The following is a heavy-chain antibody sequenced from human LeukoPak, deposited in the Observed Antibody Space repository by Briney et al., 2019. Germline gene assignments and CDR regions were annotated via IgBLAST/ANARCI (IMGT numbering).Heavy chain of an antibody. Sequence: PGGSLRLSCAASGFTFDDYAMHWVRHAPGKGLEWVSGISWNSGRIGYADSVKGRFTISRDNAKNSLYLQMNSLRAEDTALYYCAKDSYYYDSTGYYDYWGQGTLVTVSS. V-gene: IGHV3-9*01. D-gene: IGHD3-22*01. CDR1: GFTFDDYA. CDR2: ISWNSGRI. CDR3: AKDSYYYDSTGYYDY. J-gene: IGHJ4*02.